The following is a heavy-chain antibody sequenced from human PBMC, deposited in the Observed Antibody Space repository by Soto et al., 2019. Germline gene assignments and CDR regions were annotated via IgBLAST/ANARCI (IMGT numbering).Heavy chain of an antibody. CDR1: GGSIISGGCY. J-gene: IGHJ5*02. CDR3: ARDAFGVDNWFDP. Sequence: SVTLSVTCTVSGGSIISGGCYWSWNRQPPGKGLEWIGYIYYSGSTYYNPSLKSRVTISVDTSKNQFSLKLSSVTAADTAVYYCARDAFGVDNWFDPWGQGTLVTVSS. CDR2: IYYSGST. D-gene: IGHD3-3*01. V-gene: IGHV4-61*08.